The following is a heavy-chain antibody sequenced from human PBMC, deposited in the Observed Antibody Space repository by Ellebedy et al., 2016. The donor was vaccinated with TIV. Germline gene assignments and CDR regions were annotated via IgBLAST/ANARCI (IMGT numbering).Heavy chain of an antibody. CDR3: ARRTDSGSYYDYFNQ. CDR1: GASISNSGYY. V-gene: IGHV4-39*01. D-gene: IGHD1-26*01. CDR2: IYNSGGT. Sequence: SETLSLTCNVSGASISNSGYYWGWIRQPPGKSLEWIGSIYNSGGTYYNPSLKSRVTISVDTSKNMFSLKLTYVTAADTAVYYCARRTDSGSYYDYFNQWGQGTLVTVSS. J-gene: IGHJ4*02.